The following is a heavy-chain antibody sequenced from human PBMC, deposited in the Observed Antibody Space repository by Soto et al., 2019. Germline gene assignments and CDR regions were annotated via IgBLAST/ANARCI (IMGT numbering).Heavy chain of an antibody. CDR1: GFTFSNAW. V-gene: IGHV3-11*01. CDR3: ARVYSSGWYGAFDI. Sequence: GGSLRLSCAASGFTFSNAWINWVRQAPGKGLEWVSYISSSGSTIYYADSVKGRFTISRDNAKNSLYLQMNSLRAEDTAVYYCARVYSSGWYGAFDIWGQGTMVTVSS. D-gene: IGHD6-19*01. J-gene: IGHJ3*02. CDR2: ISSSGSTI.